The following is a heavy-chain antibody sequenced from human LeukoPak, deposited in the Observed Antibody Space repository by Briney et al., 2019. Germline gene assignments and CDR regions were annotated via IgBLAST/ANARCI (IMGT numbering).Heavy chain of an antibody. D-gene: IGHD1-20*01. V-gene: IGHV1-69*05. CDR1: GGTFSSYA. CDR2: IIPIFGTA. J-gene: IGHJ5*02. Sequence: ASVKVSCKASGGTFSSYAISWVRQAPGQGLEWMGGIIPIFGTANYAQKFQGRVTITTDESTSTAYMELSSLRSEDTAVYYCARDYNGITGTSSFDPWGQGTLVTVSS. CDR3: ARDYNGITGTSSFDP.